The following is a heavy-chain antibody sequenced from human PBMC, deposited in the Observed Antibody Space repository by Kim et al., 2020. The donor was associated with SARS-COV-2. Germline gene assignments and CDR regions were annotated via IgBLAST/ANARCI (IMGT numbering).Heavy chain of an antibody. D-gene: IGHD5-12*01. Sequence: YNPSLKSRVTISVDTSKNQFSLKLSSVTAADTAVYYCARDDKVVATIFDYWGQGTLVTVSS. CDR3: ARDDKVVATIFDY. J-gene: IGHJ4*02. V-gene: IGHV4-39*07.